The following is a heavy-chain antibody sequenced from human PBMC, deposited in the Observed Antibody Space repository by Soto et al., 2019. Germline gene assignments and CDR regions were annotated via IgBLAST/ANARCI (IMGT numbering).Heavy chain of an antibody. J-gene: IGHJ4*02. V-gene: IGHV3-23*01. CDR1: EFTFSDYA. CDR2: ISASGAAT. Sequence: RLSCTASEFTFSDYAMSWVRQAPGKGLEWVSAISASGAATYYVDSVKGRFTISRDNSKNTLYVQMNSLRAEDTGVYYCAKVHGSGTYYNFPDYWGQGT. D-gene: IGHD3-10*01. CDR3: AKVHGSGTYYNFPDY.